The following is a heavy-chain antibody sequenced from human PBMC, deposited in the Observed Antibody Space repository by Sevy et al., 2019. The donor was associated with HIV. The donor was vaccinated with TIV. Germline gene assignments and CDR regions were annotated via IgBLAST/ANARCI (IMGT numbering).Heavy chain of an antibody. CDR1: GGSINNNNYY. CDR3: ARRIVVTNHLGRGVHDC. J-gene: IGHJ4*02. V-gene: IGHV4-39*01. CDR2: LYDSGGT. Sequence: SETLSLTCTVSGGSINNNNYYRGWIRQSPGKGMEWIGSLYDSGGTYYNPSLKSRVTISVDASKNQFSLRLTSGTAADTAVYYGARRIVVTNHLGRGVHDCWGRGALVTVSS. D-gene: IGHD1-26*01.